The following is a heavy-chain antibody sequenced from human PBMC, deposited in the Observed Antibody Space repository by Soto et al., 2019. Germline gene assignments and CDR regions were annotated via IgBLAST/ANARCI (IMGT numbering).Heavy chain of an antibody. Sequence: VQLVQSGAEVKKPGSSVKVSCKASGGTFSSYAISWVRQAPGQGLEWMGGITPIFGTANYAQKFQGRVTITADESTSRAYMALSTPRSEDPAVYYCASGSPMAFDYWGQGTLVTVSS. CDR2: ITPIFGTA. CDR1: GGTFSSYA. D-gene: IGHD3-10*01. J-gene: IGHJ4*02. V-gene: IGHV1-69*01. CDR3: ASGSPMAFDY.